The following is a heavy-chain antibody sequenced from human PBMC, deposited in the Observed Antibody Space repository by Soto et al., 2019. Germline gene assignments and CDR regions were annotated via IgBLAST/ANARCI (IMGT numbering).Heavy chain of an antibody. J-gene: IGHJ5*02. D-gene: IGHD1-20*01. CDR2: INQDGSGK. CDR3: AIGIS. CDR1: GFTFSSHW. V-gene: IGHV3-7*01. Sequence: EVQLVESGGGLVQPGGSLRLSCAASGFTFSSHWMSWIRQAPGKGLEWVASINQDGSGKYYADSVKGRVTLSRDNAENSLSLQMNSLRVGDTAVYYCAIGISWGLGTLVTVSS.